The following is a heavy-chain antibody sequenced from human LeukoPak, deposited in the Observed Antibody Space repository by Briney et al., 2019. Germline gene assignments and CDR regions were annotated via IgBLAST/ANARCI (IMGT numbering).Heavy chain of an antibody. CDR3: ARASGDIVETATLGSY. CDR2: ISSSSSSI. CDR1: GFTFNSDS. D-gene: IGHD5-18*01. J-gene: IGHJ4*02. V-gene: IGHV3-21*01. Sequence: GGSLRLSCAASGFTFNSDSMNWVRQAPRKGLEWVSSISSSSSSIYYADSGKGRFTISRDNGKNSLYLQMNSLRAEDTAADYCARASGDIVETATLGSYWGQGTLVTVSS.